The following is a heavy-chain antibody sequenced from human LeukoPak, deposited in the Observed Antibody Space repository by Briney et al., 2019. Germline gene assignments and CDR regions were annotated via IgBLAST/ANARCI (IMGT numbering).Heavy chain of an antibody. CDR1: GFTFSSYS. J-gene: IGHJ4*02. V-gene: IGHV3-48*01. D-gene: IGHD2-2*01. Sequence: GGSLRLSCAASGFTFSSYSMNWVRQAPGKGLEWVSYISSSSSTIYYADSVKGRFTISRDNAKNSLYLQMNSLRAEDTAVYYCAGLSRSTHSNPYYWGQGTLVTVSS. CDR2: ISSSSSTI. CDR3: AGLSRSTHSNPYY.